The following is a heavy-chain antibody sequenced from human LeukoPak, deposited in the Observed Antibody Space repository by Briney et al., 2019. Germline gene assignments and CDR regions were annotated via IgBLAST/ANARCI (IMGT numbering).Heavy chain of an antibody. CDR3: AAAGYY. D-gene: IGHD6-13*01. J-gene: IGHJ4*02. CDR2: IKQDGSEK. V-gene: IGHV3-7*01. CDR1: GFTFSSYA. Sequence: GGSLRLSCAASGFTFSSYAMSWVRQAPGKGLEWVANIKQDGSEKYYVDSVKGRFTISRDNAKNSLYLQMNSLRAEDTAVYYCAAAGYYWGQGTLVTVSS.